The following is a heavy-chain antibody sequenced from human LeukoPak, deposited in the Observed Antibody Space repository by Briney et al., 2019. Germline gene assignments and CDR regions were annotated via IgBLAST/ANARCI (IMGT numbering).Heavy chain of an antibody. V-gene: IGHV3-74*01. CDR1: GFTFSSSW. CDR2: IYSDGRAT. CDR3: VRETFIAMVGSHALDI. Sequence: GGSLRLSCVASGFTFSSSWMHWVRQAPGKGLVWVSRIYSDGRATDYADSVRGRFTISRDNAKNMLYLQMSGLNAEDTAVYYCVRETFIAMVGSHALDIWGQGTMVTVSS. J-gene: IGHJ3*02. D-gene: IGHD6-19*01.